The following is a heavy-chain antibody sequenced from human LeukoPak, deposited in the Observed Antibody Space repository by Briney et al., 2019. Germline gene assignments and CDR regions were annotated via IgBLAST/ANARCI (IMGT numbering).Heavy chain of an antibody. CDR3: TRDESRSISCYAQ. Sequence: AGGSLRLSCAASGFTFSRYSMNWVRQAPGKGLEWVSSISSSGNYIYYADSVKGRFTVSRDNAENSVFLQMNSLRAEDTAVYYCTRDESRSISCYAQWGQGTLVTASS. V-gene: IGHV3-21*01. J-gene: IGHJ4*02. D-gene: IGHD2-2*01. CDR2: ISSSGNYI. CDR1: GFTFSRYS.